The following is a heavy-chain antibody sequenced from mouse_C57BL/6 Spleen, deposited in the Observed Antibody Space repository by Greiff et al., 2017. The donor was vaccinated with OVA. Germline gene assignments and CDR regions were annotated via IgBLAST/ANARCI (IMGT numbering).Heavy chain of an antibody. CDR1: GFSLTSYG. CDR3: ARQAYYSNYDAMDY. V-gene: IGHV2-6-1*01. Sequence: VQLQQSGPGLVAPSQSLSITCTVSGFSLTSYGVHWVRQPPGKGLEWLVVIWSDGSTTYNSALKSRLSISKDNSKSQVFLKMNSLQTDDTAMYYCARQAYYSNYDAMDYWGQGTSVTVSS. D-gene: IGHD2-5*01. J-gene: IGHJ4*01. CDR2: IWSDGST.